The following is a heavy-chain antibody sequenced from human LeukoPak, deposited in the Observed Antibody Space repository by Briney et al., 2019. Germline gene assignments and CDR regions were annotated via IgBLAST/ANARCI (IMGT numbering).Heavy chain of an antibody. Sequence: PGGCLRLSCEPSGFPFSSYWMLWVRQAPGKGLVWVSRIRDDGTIKTYADFVRGRFTISRDNTKNILYLQMNSLRVEDTAIYFCSRSQFDYWGQGVLVTVSS. CDR2: IRDDGTIK. CDR1: GFPFSSYW. V-gene: IGHV3-74*03. CDR3: SRSQFDY. J-gene: IGHJ4*02.